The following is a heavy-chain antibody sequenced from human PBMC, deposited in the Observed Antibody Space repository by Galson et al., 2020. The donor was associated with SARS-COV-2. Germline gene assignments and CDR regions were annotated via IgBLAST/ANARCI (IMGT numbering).Heavy chain of an antibody. CDR2: ISWNSGSI. J-gene: IGHJ6*02. Sequence: SLKISCAASGFTFDDYAMHWVRQAPGKGLEWVSGISWNSGSIGYADSVKGRFTISRDNAKNSLYLQMNSLRAEDTALYYCASLAAAIPYYYYGMDVWGQGTTVTVSS. V-gene: IGHV3-9*01. CDR3: ASLAAAIPYYYYGMDV. D-gene: IGHD6-13*01. CDR1: GFTFDDYA.